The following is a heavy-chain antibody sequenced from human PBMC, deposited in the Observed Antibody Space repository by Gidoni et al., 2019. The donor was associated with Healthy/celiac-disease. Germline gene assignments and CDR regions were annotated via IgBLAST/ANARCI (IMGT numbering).Heavy chain of an antibody. Sequence: QVQLVQSGAEVKKPGASVQVSCKASAYTLTGYYMHWVRQAPGQGLEWMGWINPNSGGRNYAQKFQGWVTMTRDTSISTAYMELSRLRSDDTAVYYCARAVDTAMVYYFDYWGQGTLVTVSS. CDR2: INPNSGGR. J-gene: IGHJ4*02. D-gene: IGHD5-18*01. CDR1: AYTLTGYY. V-gene: IGHV1-2*04. CDR3: ARAVDTAMVYYFDY.